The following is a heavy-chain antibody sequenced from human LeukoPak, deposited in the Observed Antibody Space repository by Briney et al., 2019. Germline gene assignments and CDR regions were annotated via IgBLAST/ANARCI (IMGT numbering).Heavy chain of an antibody. J-gene: IGHJ6*03. CDR3: ARDRQEDYYMDV. Sequence: GGSLRLSCAASGFTFDDYAMHWVRQAPGKGLEWVSSISSSSSYIYYADSVKGRFTISRDNAKNSLYLQMNSLRAEDTAVYYCARDRQEDYYMDVWGKGTTVTVSS. V-gene: IGHV3-21*01. CDR1: GFTFDDYA. CDR2: ISSSSSYI.